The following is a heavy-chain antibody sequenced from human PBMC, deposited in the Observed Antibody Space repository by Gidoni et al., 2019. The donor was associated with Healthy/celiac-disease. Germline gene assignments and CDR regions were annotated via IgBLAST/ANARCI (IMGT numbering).Heavy chain of an antibody. D-gene: IGHD3-3*01. J-gene: IGHJ5*02. CDR1: GFPFSSYS. Sequence: EVQLVESGRGLVQPGGSLRPSCAASGFPFSSYSMNWVRQDPGKGLEWVSYISSSRCTIYYADSVKGRFTISRDNAKNSLYLQMNSLRDEDTAVYYCARDKDAYYDFWSGYLDNWFDPWGQGTLVTVSS. CDR2: ISSSRCTI. V-gene: IGHV3-48*02. CDR3: ARDKDAYYDFWSGYLDNWFDP.